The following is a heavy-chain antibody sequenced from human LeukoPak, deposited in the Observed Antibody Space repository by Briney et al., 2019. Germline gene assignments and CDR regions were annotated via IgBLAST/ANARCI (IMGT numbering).Heavy chain of an antibody. CDR3: ARGYSSGWYGLRPQYYFDY. CDR2: ISAYNGNT. V-gene: IGHV1-18*01. J-gene: IGHJ4*02. CDR1: GYTFTSYG. D-gene: IGHD6-19*01. Sequence: ASVKVSCKASGYTFTSYGISWVRQAPGQGLEWMGWISAYNGNTNYAQKLQGRVTMTTDTSTSTAYMELRSLRSDDTAVYYCARGYSSGWYGLRPQYYFDYWGQGTLVTVSS.